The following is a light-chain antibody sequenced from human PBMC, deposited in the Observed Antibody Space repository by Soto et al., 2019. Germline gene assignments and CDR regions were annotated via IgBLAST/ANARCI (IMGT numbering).Light chain of an antibody. J-gene: IGLJ2*01. CDR2: DVT. CDR3: SSFTSKSTLI. CDR1: SSDVGGFEY. V-gene: IGLV2-14*01. Sequence: QSALSQPASVSGSPGQSITISCTGTSSDVGGFEYVSWYQHQPGKAPKLIIYDVTKRPSGIPLRFSASKSGNTASLTISGLQAEDEAHYYCSSFTSKSTLIFGGGTQLTVL.